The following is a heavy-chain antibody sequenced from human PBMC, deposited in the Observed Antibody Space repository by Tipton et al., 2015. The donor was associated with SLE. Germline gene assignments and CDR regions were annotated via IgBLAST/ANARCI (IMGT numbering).Heavy chain of an antibody. CDR3: ARGRPRATQAWGGYYYYMDV. D-gene: IGHD3-16*01. V-gene: IGHV4-34*01. CDR2: INHSGST. J-gene: IGHJ6*03. CDR1: GGSFSGYY. Sequence: TLSLTCAVYGGSFSGYYWSWTRQPPGKGLEWIGEINHSGSTNYNPSLKSRITISVDTSKNQFSLRLSSVTAADTAVYYCARGRPRATQAWGGYYYYMDVWGKGTPVTVSS.